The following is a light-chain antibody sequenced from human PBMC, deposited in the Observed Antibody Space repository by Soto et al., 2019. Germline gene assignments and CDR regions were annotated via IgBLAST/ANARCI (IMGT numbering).Light chain of an antibody. Sequence: QSALTQPASVSGSPGQSIPISCTGTSSDVESYNLVSWYQQHPGKAPKVMIYDVSKRPSGVPDRFSGSKSGNTASLTLSGLQAEDEADYYCCSYAGSYTFYVFGTGTKVTVL. CDR2: DVS. V-gene: IGLV2-11*01. J-gene: IGLJ1*01. CDR1: SSDVESYNL. CDR3: CSYAGSYTFYV.